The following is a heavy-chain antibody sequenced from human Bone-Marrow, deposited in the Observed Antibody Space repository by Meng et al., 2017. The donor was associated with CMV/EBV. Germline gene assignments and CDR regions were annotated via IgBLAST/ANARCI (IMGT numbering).Heavy chain of an antibody. Sequence: GESLKISCAASGFTFDDYTMHWVRQAPGKGLEWVSLISWDGGSTYYADSVKGRFTISRDNSKNSLYLQMNSLRTEDTALYYCAKGRYYYGMDVWGRGTTVTVSS. CDR1: GFTFDDYT. CDR2: ISWDGGST. J-gene: IGHJ6*02. V-gene: IGHV3-43*01. CDR3: AKGRYYYGMDV.